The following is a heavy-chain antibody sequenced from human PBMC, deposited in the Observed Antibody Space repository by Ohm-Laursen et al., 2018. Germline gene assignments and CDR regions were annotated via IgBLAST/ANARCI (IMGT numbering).Heavy chain of an antibody. J-gene: IGHJ4*02. CDR3: ARGDTYGFDY. D-gene: IGHD3-10*01. CDR1: GGTFSSYG. V-gene: IGHV1-18*01. CDR2: ISPYSGQT. Sequence: ASVKVSCKASGGTFSSYGINWVRQAPGQGLEWMGWISPYSGQTKYALKLQGRVTMTTDASTSTAYMDVRGLRSDDTAVYYCARGDTYGFDYWGQGTLVTVSS.